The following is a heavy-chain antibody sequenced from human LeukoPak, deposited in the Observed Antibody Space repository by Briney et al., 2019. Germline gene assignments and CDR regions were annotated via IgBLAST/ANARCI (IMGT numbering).Heavy chain of an antibody. CDR1: GVSINNYY. V-gene: IGHV4-59*01. D-gene: IGHD3-3*01. Sequence: SETLSLTCTVSGVSINNYYWNWIRQPPGEGLEWIGYIYNNGNTKYNPSLKSRVTISIDTSKNQFSLKLSSVTAADTALYYCARGVFWSGYYYYYYMDVWGKGTTVTVSS. CDR3: ARGVFWSGYYYYYYMDV. CDR2: IYNNGNT. J-gene: IGHJ6*03.